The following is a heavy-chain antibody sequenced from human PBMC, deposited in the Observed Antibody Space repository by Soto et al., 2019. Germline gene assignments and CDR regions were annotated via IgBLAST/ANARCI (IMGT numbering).Heavy chain of an antibody. V-gene: IGHV4-4*02. J-gene: IGHJ4*02. CDR1: GQYIKSNFW. Sequence: SETLSLTCLVSGQYIKSNFWWAWVRQSPGKDLEWIGEIYHSGTTYYNPSLKSRVTISVDRSKNQFSLKLSSVTAADTAVYYCARHFSVDYFDYWGQGALVTVS. CDR2: IYHSGTT. CDR3: ARHFSVDYFDY.